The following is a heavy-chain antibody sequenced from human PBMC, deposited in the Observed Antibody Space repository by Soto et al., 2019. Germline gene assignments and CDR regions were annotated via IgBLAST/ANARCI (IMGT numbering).Heavy chain of an antibody. Sequence: GGSLRLSCAASGFTFSSYAMSWVRQAPGKGLEWVSAISGSGGSTYYADSVKGRFTISRDNSKNTLYLQMNSLRPEDTAVDYCAKDKQLPPEGRDAFDIWGQGTMVTVSS. J-gene: IGHJ3*02. CDR1: GFTFSSYA. CDR2: ISGSGGST. D-gene: IGHD6-6*01. V-gene: IGHV3-23*01. CDR3: AKDKQLPPEGRDAFDI.